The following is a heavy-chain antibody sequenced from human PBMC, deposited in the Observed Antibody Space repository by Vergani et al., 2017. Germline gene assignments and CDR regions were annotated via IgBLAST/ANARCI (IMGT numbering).Heavy chain of an antibody. CDR1: GFTFIMHA. CDR2: LSASDRRT. J-gene: IGHJ3*02. CDR3: AKVGRSEVAGTFGAFDI. Sequence: EVQLLESGGGLAQPGGSLRLSCAASGFTFIMHAMSWVRQAPGKGLEWVSTLSASDRRTHYADSVKGRFTISRDISKNTLFLHMNSLRPKDTAVYYCAKVGRSEVAGTFGAFDIWGQGTMVTVSS. D-gene: IGHD6-19*01. V-gene: IGHV3-23*01.